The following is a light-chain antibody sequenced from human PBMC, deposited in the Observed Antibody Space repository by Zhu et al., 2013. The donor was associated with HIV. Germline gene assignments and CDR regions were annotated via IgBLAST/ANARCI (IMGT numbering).Light chain of an antibody. J-gene: IGKJ4*01. CDR3: QQYNSYSLT. Sequence: DIQMTQSPSSLSASVGDRITLTCRASQTISTFLNWYQHKPRSSPKLLIYRASALQTDVPSRFSASGFETHFTLTITDLQPDDFATYYCCQQYNSYSLTFGGGT. V-gene: IGKV1-5*03. CDR1: QTISTF. CDR2: RAS.